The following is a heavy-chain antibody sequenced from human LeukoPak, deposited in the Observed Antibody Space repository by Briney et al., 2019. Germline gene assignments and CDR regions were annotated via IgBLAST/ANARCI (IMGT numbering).Heavy chain of an antibody. D-gene: IGHD2-2*01. CDR2: ISADNGNT. CDR1: GYTFTSYG. V-gene: IGHV1-18*03. Sequence: ASVKVSCKASGYTFTSYGISWVRQAPGQGLEWMGWISADNGNTNYAQKLQGRVTMTTDTSTSTAYMELRSLRSDDMAVYYCARDQVVVVPAARTYYYYGMDVWGQGTTVTVSS. J-gene: IGHJ6*02. CDR3: ARDQVVVVPAARTYYYYGMDV.